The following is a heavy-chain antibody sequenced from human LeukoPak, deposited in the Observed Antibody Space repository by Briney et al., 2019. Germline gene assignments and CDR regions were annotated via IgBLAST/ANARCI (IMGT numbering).Heavy chain of an antibody. Sequence: GASVKVSCKVSGYTLTELSMHWVRQAPGKGLEWMGGFDPEDGETIYAQKFQGRVTMTEDTSTDTAYMELSSLRSEDTAVYYCATGSFTAMVPHFDSWGQGTLVTVSS. CDR1: GYTLTELS. J-gene: IGHJ4*02. CDR2: FDPEDGET. D-gene: IGHD5-18*01. V-gene: IGHV1-24*01. CDR3: ATGSFTAMVPHFDS.